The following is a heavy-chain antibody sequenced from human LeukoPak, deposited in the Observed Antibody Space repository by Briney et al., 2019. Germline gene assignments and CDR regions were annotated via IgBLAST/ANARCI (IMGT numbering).Heavy chain of an antibody. CDR3: ARASVGCSSTSCYSTQFDY. Sequence: SETLSLTCAVYGGSFSGYYWSWIRQPPGKGLEWIGEINHSGSTNYNPSLKSRVTISVDTSKNQFSLKLSSVTVADMAVYYCARASVGCSSTSCYSTQFDYWGQGTLVTVSS. V-gene: IGHV4-34*01. CDR2: INHSGST. CDR1: GGSFSGYY. D-gene: IGHD2-2*01. J-gene: IGHJ4*02.